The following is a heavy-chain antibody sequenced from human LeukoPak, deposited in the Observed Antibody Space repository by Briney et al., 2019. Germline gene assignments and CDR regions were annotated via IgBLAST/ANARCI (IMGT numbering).Heavy chain of an antibody. Sequence: SETLPLTCTVSGGSISSSRYYWGWIRQPPGKGLEWIGSIYYSGSTYYNPSLKSRVTISVDTSKDQFSLKLSSVTAADTAAYYCARHTSIVVVTAIRDTDAFDIWGQGTMVTVSS. CDR1: GGSISSSRYY. V-gene: IGHV4-39*07. J-gene: IGHJ3*02. CDR3: ARHTSIVVVTAIRDTDAFDI. CDR2: IYYSGST. D-gene: IGHD2-21*02.